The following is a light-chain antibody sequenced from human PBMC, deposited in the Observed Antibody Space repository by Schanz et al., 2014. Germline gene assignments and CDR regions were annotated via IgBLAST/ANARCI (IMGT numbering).Light chain of an antibody. Sequence: QSVLTQPPSVSGTPGQRVTISCSGSSSNVGSNYVYWYQQVPGTAPKLLIYRNDERPSGVPDRFSGSKSGTSASLAISDLRSEDEADYYCASWDDSLYARVFGGGTKLTVL. CDR2: RND. CDR1: SSNVGSNY. CDR3: ASWDDSLYARV. V-gene: IGLV1-47*01. J-gene: IGLJ3*02.